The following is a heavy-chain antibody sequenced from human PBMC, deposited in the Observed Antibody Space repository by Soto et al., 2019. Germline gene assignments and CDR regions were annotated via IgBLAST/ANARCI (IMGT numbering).Heavy chain of an antibody. CDR2: ISIDGSRT. D-gene: IGHD2-2*02. J-gene: IGHJ6*02. CDR1: GFIFSIYA. V-gene: IGHV3-64*04. CDR3: ARGYCISTSCYRGLDYYYYYGMDV. Sequence: PGGSLRLSCSGSGFIFSIYAIHWVRQAPGKGLEYVSFISIDGSRTHYADSVKGRFTISRDNSKNTLYLQMNSLRAEDTAVYYCARGYCISTSCYRGLDYYYYYGMDVWGQGTTVTVSS.